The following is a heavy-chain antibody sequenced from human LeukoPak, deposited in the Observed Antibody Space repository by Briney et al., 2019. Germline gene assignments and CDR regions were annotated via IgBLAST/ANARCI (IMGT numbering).Heavy chain of an antibody. D-gene: IGHD3-10*01. CDR3: ARDHYYYGSGSYYNPLGY. Sequence: ASVKVSRKASGYTFTSYYMHWVRQALGQGLEWMGIINPSGGSTSYAQKFQGRVTMTRDTSTSTVYMELSSLRSEDTAVYYCARDHYYYGSGSYYNPLGYWGQGTLVTVSS. J-gene: IGHJ4*02. CDR1: GYTFTSYY. CDR2: INPSGGST. V-gene: IGHV1-46*01.